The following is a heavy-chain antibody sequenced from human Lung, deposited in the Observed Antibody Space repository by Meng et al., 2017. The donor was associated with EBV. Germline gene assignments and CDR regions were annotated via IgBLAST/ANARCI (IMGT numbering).Heavy chain of an antibody. V-gene: IGHV4-59*01. D-gene: IGHD1-26*01. CDR2: IYYSGST. CDR3: ARDLSLTHDAFDI. J-gene: IGHJ3*02. CDR1: GGSISSYY. Sequence: QRPPQGSGPGLVKPSETLSLTSTVSGGSISSYYWSWIRQPPGKGLEWIGYIYYSGSTNYNPSLKSRVTISVDTSKNQFSLKLSSVTAADTAVYYCARDLSLTHDAFDIWGQGTMVTVSS.